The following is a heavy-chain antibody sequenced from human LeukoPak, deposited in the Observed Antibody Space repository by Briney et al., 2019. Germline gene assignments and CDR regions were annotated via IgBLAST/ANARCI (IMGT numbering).Heavy chain of an antibody. CDR1: GFTFSSYW. CDR3: ATTDCSGGSCYLLDF. V-gene: IGHV3-74*01. Sequence: RGSLRLSCAASGFTFSSYWMHWVRQAPGKGLVWVSRINGDDSSATYADSVKGRFTISRDNAKNTLYLQMNSLRAEDTAVYYCATTDCSGGSCYLLDFWGQGTLVTVSS. CDR2: INGDDSSA. D-gene: IGHD2-15*01. J-gene: IGHJ4*02.